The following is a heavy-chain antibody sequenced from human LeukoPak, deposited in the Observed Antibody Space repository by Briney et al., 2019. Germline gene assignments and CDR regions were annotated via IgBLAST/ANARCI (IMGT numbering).Heavy chain of an antibody. CDR3: ARGQRSASGIVDY. CDR1: GGSINSYY. V-gene: IGHV4-59*01. D-gene: IGHD3-10*01. CDR2: IYYSGAST. Sequence: SETLSLTCTVSGGSINSYYWSWIRQPPGKGLEWIGYIYYSGASTNYNPSLKSRVTISVDTSKNQFSLKLSSVTAADTAVYYCARGQRSASGIVDYWGQGTLVTVSP. J-gene: IGHJ4*02.